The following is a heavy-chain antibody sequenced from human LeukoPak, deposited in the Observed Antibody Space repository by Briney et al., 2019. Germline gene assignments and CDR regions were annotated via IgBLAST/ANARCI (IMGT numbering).Heavy chain of an antibody. J-gene: IGHJ3*02. CDR3: ARNIYYDILTGFDAFDI. Sequence: GGSLRLSCAASGFTFSSHAMSWVRQAPGKGLEWVSAITISGDNTLYADSVKGRFTISRDNSKNMLYLQMNSLRVEDTALYYCARNIYYDILTGFDAFDIWGQGTMVTVSS. CDR2: ITISGDNT. V-gene: IGHV3-23*01. CDR1: GFTFSSHA. D-gene: IGHD3-9*01.